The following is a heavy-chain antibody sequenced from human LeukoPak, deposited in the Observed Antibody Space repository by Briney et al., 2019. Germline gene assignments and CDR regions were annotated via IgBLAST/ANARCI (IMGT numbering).Heavy chain of an antibody. Sequence: ASVKVSCKASGYTFTSYDINWVRQAPGQGLEWMGWMNPNSGNTGHARKFQGRVTMTRNTSISTAYMELSSLRSEDTAVYYCARGDDSSGYYGYWGQGTLVTVSS. CDR1: GYTFTSYD. V-gene: IGHV1-8*01. D-gene: IGHD3-22*01. CDR3: ARGDDSSGYYGY. CDR2: MNPNSGNT. J-gene: IGHJ4*02.